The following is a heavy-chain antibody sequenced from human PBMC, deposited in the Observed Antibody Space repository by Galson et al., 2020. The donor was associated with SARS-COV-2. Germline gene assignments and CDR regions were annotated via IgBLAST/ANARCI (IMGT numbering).Heavy chain of an antibody. Sequence: ASVKVSCKASGYRYTSYAMNWVRQAPGQGLEWMGGIDTNTGNPTYAQGFTGRFVFSLDTSVSTAYLQISSLKAEDTDVYYCARDSTDYDAFDIWGQGTMVAVSS. J-gene: IGHJ3*02. CDR2: IDTNTGNP. CDR1: GYRYTSYA. V-gene: IGHV7-4-1*02. CDR3: ARDSTDYDAFDI. D-gene: IGHD2-8*02.